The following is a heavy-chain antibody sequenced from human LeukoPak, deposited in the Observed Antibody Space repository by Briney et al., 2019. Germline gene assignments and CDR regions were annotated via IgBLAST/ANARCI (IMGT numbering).Heavy chain of an antibody. CDR1: GGSISSYY. CDR3: ARTTLEGYFDY. D-gene: IGHD1-1*01. J-gene: IGHJ4*02. Sequence: PSETLSLTCTVSGGSISSYYWSWIRQPPGKGLEWIGYIYYSGSTNYNPSLKSRVTISVDTSKNQFSLKLSSVTAADTAVYYCARTTLEGYFDYWGQGTPVTVSS. V-gene: IGHV4-59*01. CDR2: IYYSGST.